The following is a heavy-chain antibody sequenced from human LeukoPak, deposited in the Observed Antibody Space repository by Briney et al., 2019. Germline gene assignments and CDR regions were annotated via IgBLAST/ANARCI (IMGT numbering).Heavy chain of an antibody. D-gene: IGHD3-3*01. CDR1: GFTFNTYA. CDR2: ISFDGSNQ. V-gene: IGHV3-30*09. CDR3: ARDQAIFGVVTNEDAFDI. J-gene: IGHJ3*02. Sequence: PGGSLRLSCATSGFTFNTYAMHWVRQAPGKGLEWVAAISFDGSNQFYADSVKGRFAISRDNAKNSLYLQMNSLRAEDTAVYYCARDQAIFGVVTNEDAFDIWGQGTMVTVSS.